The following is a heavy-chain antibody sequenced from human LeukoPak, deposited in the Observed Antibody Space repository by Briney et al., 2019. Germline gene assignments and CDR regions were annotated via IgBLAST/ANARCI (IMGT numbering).Heavy chain of an antibody. J-gene: IGHJ5*02. V-gene: IGHV1-8*01. CDR2: MNPNSGNT. CDR1: GYTFTSYD. Sequence: ASVKVSCKASGYTFTSYDINWVRQATGQGLEWMGWMNPNSGNTGYAQKFQGRVTMTRNTSISTAYMEVSSLRSEDTAVYYCARGEGYSSSYNWFDPWGQGTLVTVSS. CDR3: ARGEGYSSSYNWFDP. D-gene: IGHD6-13*01.